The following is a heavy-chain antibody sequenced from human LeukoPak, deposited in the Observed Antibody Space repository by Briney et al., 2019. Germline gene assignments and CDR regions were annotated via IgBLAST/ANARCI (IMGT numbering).Heavy chain of an antibody. V-gene: IGHV3-23*01. CDR1: GFTFSSYA. Sequence: PGGSLRLSCAASGFTFSSYAMSWVRQAPGKGLEWVSAISGSGGSTYYADSVKGRFTISGDNSKNTLYLQMNSLRAEDTAAYYCAKEPLRYFAEGLLDPWGQGTLVTVSS. J-gene: IGHJ5*02. CDR2: ISGSGGST. D-gene: IGHD3-9*01. CDR3: AKEPLRYFAEGLLDP.